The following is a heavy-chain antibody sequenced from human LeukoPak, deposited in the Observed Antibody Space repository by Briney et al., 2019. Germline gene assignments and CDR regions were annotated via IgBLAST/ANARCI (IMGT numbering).Heavy chain of an antibody. D-gene: IGHD5-18*01. CDR2: ISSSSSTI. CDR3: ASLWIQLWSIRTPFDY. J-gene: IGHJ4*02. CDR1: GFTFSGYS. Sequence: GGSLRLSCAASGFTFSGYSMNWVRQAPGKGLEWVSYISSSSSTIYYADSVKGRFTISRDNAKNSLYLQMNSLRAEDTAVYYCASLWIQLWSIRTPFDYWGQGTLVTVSS. V-gene: IGHV3-48*04.